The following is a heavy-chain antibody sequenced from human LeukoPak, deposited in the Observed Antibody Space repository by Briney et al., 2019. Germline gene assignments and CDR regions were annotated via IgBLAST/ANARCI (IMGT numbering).Heavy chain of an antibody. CDR3: AKTPGYFDQ. CDR1: GFTFSSYG. CDR2: ISGSGETT. J-gene: IGHJ4*02. V-gene: IGHV3-23*01. D-gene: IGHD3-9*01. Sequence: GGSLRLSCAASGFTFSSYGMTWLRQTPAKGLEWVSAISGSGETTYYSDSVKGRFTISRDNSKNTLFLQMNSLRVEDAAMYYCAKTPGYFDQWGQGTLVAVSS.